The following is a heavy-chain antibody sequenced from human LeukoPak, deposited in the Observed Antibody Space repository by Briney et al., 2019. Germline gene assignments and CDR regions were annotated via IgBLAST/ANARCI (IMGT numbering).Heavy chain of an antibody. CDR2: ISSSSSYI. V-gene: IGHV3-21*01. Sequence: GGSLRLSCAASGFTFSSYSMNWFRQAPGKGLEWVSSISSSSSYIYYADSVKGRFTISRDNAKNSLYLQMNSLRAEDTAVYYCARDSEDGIVGATGAFDIWGQGTMVTVSS. CDR3: ARDSEDGIVGATGAFDI. CDR1: GFTFSSYS. D-gene: IGHD1-26*01. J-gene: IGHJ3*02.